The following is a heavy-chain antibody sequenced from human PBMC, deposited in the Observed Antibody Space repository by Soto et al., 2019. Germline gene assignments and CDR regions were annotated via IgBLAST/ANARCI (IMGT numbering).Heavy chain of an antibody. CDR2: INPNSGGT. CDR3: ARDQVEAVAGTGGYYYYGMDV. CDR1: GYTFTGYY. J-gene: IGHJ6*02. V-gene: IGHV1-2*04. Sequence: ASVKVSCKASGYTFTGYYMHWVRQAPGQGLEWMGWINPNSGGTNYAQKFQGWVTMTRDTSISTAYMELSRLRSDDTAVYYCARDQVEAVAGTGGYYYYGMDVWGQGTTVTVSS. D-gene: IGHD6-19*01.